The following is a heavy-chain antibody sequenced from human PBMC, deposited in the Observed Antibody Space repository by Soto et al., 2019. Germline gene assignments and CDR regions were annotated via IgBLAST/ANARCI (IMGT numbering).Heavy chain of an antibody. V-gene: IGHV1-69*13. CDR2: IIPKLGSA. CDR1: GGGNMRDYR. J-gene: IGHJ6*02. CDR3: AREVTMVRGMDV. Sequence: SVKVSCKASGGGNMRDYRTTWVRRAPGQGLEWMGGIIPKLGSANYAQKFQGRVTITADESTSTAYMDVRSLRSDDTAVYYCAREVTMVRGMDVWGQGTTVTVSS. D-gene: IGHD3-10*01.